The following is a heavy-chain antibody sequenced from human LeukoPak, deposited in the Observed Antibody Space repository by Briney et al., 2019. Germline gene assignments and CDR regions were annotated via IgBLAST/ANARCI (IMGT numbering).Heavy chain of an antibody. CDR1: GCTFSSYS. D-gene: IGHD4-11*01. CDR3: ARGGVTTNWFDP. CDR2: ISSSSSYI. V-gene: IGHV3-21*01. Sequence: GGSLRLSCAASGCTFSSYSMNWVRQAPGKGLEWVSSISSSSSYIYYADSVKGRFTISRDNAKNSLYLQMNSLRAEDTAVYYCARGGVTTNWFDPWGQGTLVTVSS. J-gene: IGHJ5*02.